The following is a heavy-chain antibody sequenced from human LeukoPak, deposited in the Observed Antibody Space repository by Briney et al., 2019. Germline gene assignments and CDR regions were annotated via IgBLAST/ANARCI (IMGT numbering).Heavy chain of an antibody. D-gene: IGHD4-23*01. J-gene: IGHJ4*02. CDR2: ISDSSSTI. Sequence: PGGSLRLSCAASGFTFSSHSMNWVRQAPGKGLEWVSYISDSSSTIYYADSVKGRFTISRDNAKNSLYLQMNSLRAEDTAVYYCARAYGGHYVSSFDYWGQGTLVTVSS. V-gene: IGHV3-48*04. CDR3: ARAYGGHYVSSFDY. CDR1: GFTFSSHS.